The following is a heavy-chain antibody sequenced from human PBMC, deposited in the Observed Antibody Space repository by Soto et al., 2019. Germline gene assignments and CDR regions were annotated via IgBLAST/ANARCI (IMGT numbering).Heavy chain of an antibody. D-gene: IGHD2-2*01. CDR3: ANRYCSSTSCFIWENAFDI. CDR1: GFTFSSYA. J-gene: IGHJ3*02. Sequence: EVQLLESGGGLVQPGGSLRLSCAASGFTFSSYAMSWVRQAPGKGLEWVSAISGSGGSTYYADSVKGRFTISRDNCKNTLYLQMNSLRAEDTAVYYCANRYCSSTSCFIWENAFDIWGQGTMVTVSS. CDR2: ISGSGGST. V-gene: IGHV3-23*01.